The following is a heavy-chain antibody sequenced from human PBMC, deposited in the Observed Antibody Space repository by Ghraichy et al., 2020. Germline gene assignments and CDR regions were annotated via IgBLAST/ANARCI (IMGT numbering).Heavy chain of an antibody. CDR2: IYYSGST. D-gene: IGHD6-19*01. CDR1: GGSISSYY. V-gene: IGHV4-59*01. J-gene: IGHJ6*02. CDR3: ARDKAGFYSSGWYPYYYYYYGMDV. Sequence: ESLNISCTVSGGSISSYYWSWIRQPPGKGLEWIGYIYYSGSTNYNPSLKSRVTISVDTSKNQFSLKLSSVTAADTAVYYCARDKAGFYSSGWYPYYYYYYGMDVWGQGTTVTVSS.